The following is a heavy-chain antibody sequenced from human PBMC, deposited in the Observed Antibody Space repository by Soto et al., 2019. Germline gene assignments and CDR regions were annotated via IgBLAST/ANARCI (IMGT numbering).Heavy chain of an antibody. Sequence: SETLSLTCAVYGGSFSGYYWSWIRQPPGKGLEWIGEINHSGSTNYNPSLKSRVTISVDTSKNQFSLKLSSVTAADTAVYYCARGPDRWGPVSVDYYYYMDVWGKGTTVTVSS. CDR3: ARGPDRWGPVSVDYYYYMDV. V-gene: IGHV4-34*01. CDR2: INHSGST. D-gene: IGHD4-17*01. J-gene: IGHJ6*03. CDR1: GGSFSGYY.